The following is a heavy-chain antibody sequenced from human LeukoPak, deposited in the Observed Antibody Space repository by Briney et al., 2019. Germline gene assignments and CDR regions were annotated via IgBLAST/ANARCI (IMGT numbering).Heavy chain of an antibody. V-gene: IGHV3-30*18. CDR1: GFAFSSCG. CDR2: ISEDGSIK. D-gene: IGHD1-26*01. J-gene: IGHJ3*02. CDR3: AKEVGARDAFDI. Sequence: GMSLRLSCAASGFAFSSCGIHWVRQAPGKELEWVALISEDGSIKFYADSVKGRFTISGDNSKNTLYLQMNSLRAEDTAVYYCAKEVGARDAFDIWGQGTLVTVSP.